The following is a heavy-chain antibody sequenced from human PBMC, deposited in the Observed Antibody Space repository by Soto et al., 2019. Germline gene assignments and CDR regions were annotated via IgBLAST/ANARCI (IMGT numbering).Heavy chain of an antibody. CDR2: TYYRSKWYN. J-gene: IGHJ6*02. Sequence: PSQTLSLTCAISGDSVSSNSAAWNWIRQSPSRGLEWLGRTYYRSKWYNDYAVSVKSRITINPDTSKNQFSLQLNSVTPEDTAVYYCARGESSSSRYYYYYYGMDVWGQGTTVTSP. D-gene: IGHD6-6*01. CDR1: GDSVSSNSAA. V-gene: IGHV6-1*01. CDR3: ARGESSSSRYYYYYYGMDV.